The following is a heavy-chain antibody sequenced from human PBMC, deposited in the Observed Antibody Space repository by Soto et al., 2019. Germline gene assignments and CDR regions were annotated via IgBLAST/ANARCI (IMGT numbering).Heavy chain of an antibody. J-gene: IGHJ4*02. V-gene: IGHV4-59*01. CDR2: ISDSGTT. D-gene: IGHD3-22*01. CDR3: ARRGYYYDSSGYYNLFDH. Sequence: SETLSLTCSVSGASISTYHWSWIRQPPGKGLEWIGYISDSGTTNYNPSVKSRVTISVDTSKNQISLTLSSVTAADTAVYYCARRGYYYDSSGYYNLFDHWGQGTLVTVPS. CDR1: GASISTYH.